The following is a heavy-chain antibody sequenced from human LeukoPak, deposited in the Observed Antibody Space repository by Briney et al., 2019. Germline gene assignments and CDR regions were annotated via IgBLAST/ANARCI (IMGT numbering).Heavy chain of an antibody. CDR3: ARVFRPSLTVFIIRGAFDI. D-gene: IGHD3-3*01. Sequence: GGSLRLSCAASGFTFTLYWMTWVRQAPGKGLEWVANINEDENKKYYLDSVKGRFTISRDNAKNSLYLQMNSLRVEDTAVYYCARVFRPSLTVFIIRGAFDIWGQGTMVTVSS. V-gene: IGHV3-7*01. CDR2: INEDENKK. J-gene: IGHJ3*02. CDR1: GFTFTLYW.